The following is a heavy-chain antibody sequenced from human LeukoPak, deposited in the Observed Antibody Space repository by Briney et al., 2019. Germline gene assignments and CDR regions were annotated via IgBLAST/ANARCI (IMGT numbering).Heavy chain of an antibody. V-gene: IGHV1-18*01. D-gene: IGHD4-11*01. CDR3: ARVGALDTVTYYYYYMDV. CDR2: ISAYNGNT. Sequence: GASVKVSCKASGYTFTSYGISWVRQAPGQGLEWMGWISAYNGNTNYAQKLQGRVTMTTDTSTSTAYMELRSLRSDDTAVYYCARVGALDTVTYYYYYMDVWGKGTTVTVSS. J-gene: IGHJ6*03. CDR1: GYTFTSYG.